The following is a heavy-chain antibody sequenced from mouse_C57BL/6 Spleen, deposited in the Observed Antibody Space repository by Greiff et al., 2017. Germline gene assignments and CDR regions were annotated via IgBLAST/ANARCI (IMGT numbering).Heavy chain of an antibody. D-gene: IGHD2-4*01. CDR2: IYPGNSDT. CDR1: GYTFTSYW. CDR3: TRGTFYDYDGWFAY. Sequence: VQLQQSGTVLARPGASVKMSCKTSGYTFTSYWMHWVKQRPGQGLEWIGAIYPGNSDTSYNQKFKGKAKLTAVTSASTAYMELSSLTNEDSAVYYCTRGTFYDYDGWFAYWGQGTLVTVSA. V-gene: IGHV1-5*01. J-gene: IGHJ3*01.